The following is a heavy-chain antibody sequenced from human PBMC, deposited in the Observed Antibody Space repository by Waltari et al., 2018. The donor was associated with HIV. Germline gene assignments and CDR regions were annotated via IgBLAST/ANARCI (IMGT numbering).Heavy chain of an antibody. CDR1: GFSFATSW. Sequence: EVQLVESGGDVVQPGGSLRLACVAAGFSFATSWMNWFRQAPGKGLDWVTNTNGDGGDGRYVDSVRGRFTVSRDNAKNSVYLQMNILRVEDTVVYFCARVGTRNDMIFEFWGQVTLVTVSS. J-gene: IGHJ4*02. V-gene: IGHV3-7*01. D-gene: IGHD1-1*01. CDR2: TNGDGGDG. CDR3: ARVGTRNDMIFEF.